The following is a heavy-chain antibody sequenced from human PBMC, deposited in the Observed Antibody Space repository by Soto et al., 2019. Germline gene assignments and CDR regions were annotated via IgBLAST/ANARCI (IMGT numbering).Heavy chain of an antibody. V-gene: IGHV4-34*01. CDR2: INHSGST. D-gene: IGHD1-1*01. J-gene: IGHJ4*02. CDR1: GGSFSGYY. CDR3: ASGAGTTRLRY. Sequence: QVQLQQWGAGLLKPSETLSLTCAVYGGSFSGYYWSWIRQPPGKGLEWIGEINHSGSTNYNPSLKRRVTISVDTSKNQFSLKLSSVTAADTAVYYCASGAGTTRLRYWGQGTLVTVSS.